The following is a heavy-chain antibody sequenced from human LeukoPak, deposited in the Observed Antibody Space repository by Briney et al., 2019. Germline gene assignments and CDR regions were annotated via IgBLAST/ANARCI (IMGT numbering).Heavy chain of an antibody. CDR3: ARLGGYSGYGNWFDP. V-gene: IGHV3-21*01. Sequence: GGSLRLSCAASRFTFSSYSMNWVRQAPGKGLEWVSSISSSSSYIYYADSVKGRFTISRDNAKNSLYLQMNSLRAEDTAVYYCARLGGYSGYGNWFDPWGQGTLVTVSS. D-gene: IGHD5-12*01. J-gene: IGHJ5*02. CDR1: RFTFSSYS. CDR2: ISSSSSYI.